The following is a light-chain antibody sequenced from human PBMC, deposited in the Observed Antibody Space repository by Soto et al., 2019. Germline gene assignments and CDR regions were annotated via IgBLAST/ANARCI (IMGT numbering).Light chain of an antibody. CDR2: DTS. Sequence: QAVVTQEPSLTVSPGGTVTLTCGSGTGAVTSGHWPYWFQQKPGQAPRTLIYDTSNKHLWTPARFSGSLLGGKAALTLSGAQPEDEADYYCLLSYSDTVVVFGGGTKLTVL. CDR1: TGAVTSGHW. CDR3: LLSYSDTVVV. J-gene: IGLJ3*02. V-gene: IGLV7-46*01.